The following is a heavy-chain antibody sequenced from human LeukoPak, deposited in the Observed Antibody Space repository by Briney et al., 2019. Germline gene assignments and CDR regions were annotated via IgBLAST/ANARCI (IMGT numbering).Heavy chain of an antibody. CDR2: ISGSGGST. CDR3: ARDPLTLYDYYMDV. D-gene: IGHD3-9*01. CDR1: GFTFSSYA. V-gene: IGHV3-23*01. J-gene: IGHJ6*03. Sequence: GGSLRLSCAASGFTFSSYAMSWVRQAPGKGLEWVSAISGSGGSTYYADSVKGRFTISRDNAKNSLYLQMNSLRAEDTALYYCARDPLTLYDYYMDVWGKGTTVTVSS.